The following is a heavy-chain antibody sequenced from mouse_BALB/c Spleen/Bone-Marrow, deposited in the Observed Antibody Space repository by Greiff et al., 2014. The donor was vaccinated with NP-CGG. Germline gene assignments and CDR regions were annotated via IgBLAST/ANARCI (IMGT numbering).Heavy chain of an antibody. J-gene: IGHJ1*01. CDR3: ARVYLWYFDV. CDR2: IWAGGST. CDR1: GFSLTSYG. V-gene: IGHV2-9*02. D-gene: IGHD2-3*01. Sequence: QVQLKQSGPGLVTPSQTLSITCNVPGFSLTSYGVHWVRRPPGKGLEWLGVIWAGGSTNYNSALMSRLSIIKDNSKSQVFLKMNSLQTDDTAMYYCARVYLWYFDVWGAGTTLTVSS.